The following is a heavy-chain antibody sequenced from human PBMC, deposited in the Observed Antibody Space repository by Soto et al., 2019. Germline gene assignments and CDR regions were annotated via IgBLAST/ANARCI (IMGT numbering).Heavy chain of an antibody. J-gene: IGHJ5*02. CDR3: ARDFYTIFGVVFNWFDP. CDR1: GGTFSSYA. Sequence: ASVKVSCKASGGTFSSYAISWVRQAPGQGLEWMGGIIPIFGTANYAQKFQGRVTITADESTSTAYMELSSPRSEDTAVYYCARDFYTIFGVVFNWFDPWGQGTLVTVSS. CDR2: IIPIFGTA. V-gene: IGHV1-69*13. D-gene: IGHD3-3*01.